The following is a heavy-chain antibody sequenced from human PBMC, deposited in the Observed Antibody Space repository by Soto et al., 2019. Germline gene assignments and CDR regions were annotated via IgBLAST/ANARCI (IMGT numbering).Heavy chain of an antibody. CDR3: AKLYWNPRYFDY. J-gene: IGHJ4*02. CDR2: ITDSGGST. V-gene: IGHV3-23*01. CDR1: GFTFTNVA. Sequence: PXVSLRLSGAASGFTFTNVAMTWVRQAPGKGLEWVSTITDSGGSTDYADSVKGRFTISRDNSKSTLYLQMNNLRADDTAVYYCAKLYWNPRYFDYWGQGARVTVSS. D-gene: IGHD1-1*01.